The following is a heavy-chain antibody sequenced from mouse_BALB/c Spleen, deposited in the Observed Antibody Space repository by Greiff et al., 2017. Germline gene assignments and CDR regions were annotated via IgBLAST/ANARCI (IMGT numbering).Heavy chain of an antibody. CDR1: GYTFTDYA. V-gene: IGHV1S137*01. Sequence: VQGVESGAELVRPGVSVKISCKGSGYTFTDYAMHWVKQSHAKSLEWIGVISTYYGDASYNQKFKGKATMTVDKSSSTAYMELARLTSEDSAIYYCAREGSSSSWFAYWGQGTLVTVSA. D-gene: IGHD1-1*01. CDR2: ISTYYGDA. CDR3: AREGSSSSWFAY. J-gene: IGHJ3*01.